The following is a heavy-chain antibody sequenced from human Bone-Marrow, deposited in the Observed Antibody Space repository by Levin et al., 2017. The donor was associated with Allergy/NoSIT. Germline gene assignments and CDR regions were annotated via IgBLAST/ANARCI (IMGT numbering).Heavy chain of an antibody. CDR1: GNTFTGYY. CDR2: IIPNSGGT. CDR3: ASRGQLEGRGLLAY. Sequence: AASVKVSCKASGNTFTGYYMHWVRQAPGQGLEWVGWIIPNSGGTNYAQKFQGRVTMTRDTSISTAYMELNSLRSDDTAVYYCASRGQLEGRGLLAYWGQGTLVTVSS. J-gene: IGHJ4*02. V-gene: IGHV1-2*02. D-gene: IGHD3-10*01.